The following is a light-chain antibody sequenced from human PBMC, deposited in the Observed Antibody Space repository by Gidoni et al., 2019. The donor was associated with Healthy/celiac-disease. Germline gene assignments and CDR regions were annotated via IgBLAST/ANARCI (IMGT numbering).Light chain of an antibody. CDR3: CSYAGSSTV. J-gene: IGLJ1*01. V-gene: IGLV2-23*03. CDR2: EGS. CDR1: SSDGGSYNL. Sequence: QSALPQPASVSGSPGQSITISCTGTSSDGGSYNLVSWYQPHPGKAPKLMIYEGSQRPSGVSNRFSGSKSGNTASLTISGLQAEDEADYYCCSYAGSSTVFGTGTKVTVL.